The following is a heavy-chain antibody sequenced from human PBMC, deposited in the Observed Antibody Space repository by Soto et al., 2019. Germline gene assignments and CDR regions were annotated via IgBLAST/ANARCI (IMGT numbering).Heavy chain of an antibody. CDR3: ARLWSRVGEMATMGRHWFDP. Sequence: SETLSLTFAVYGGSFSGYYWSWIRQPPGKGLEWIGEINHSGSTNYNPSLKSRVTISVDTSKNQFSLKLSSVTAADTAVYYCARLWSRVGEMATMGRHWFDPWGQGTLVTVSS. J-gene: IGHJ5*02. CDR1: GGSFSGYY. CDR2: INHSGST. D-gene: IGHD5-12*01. V-gene: IGHV4-34*01.